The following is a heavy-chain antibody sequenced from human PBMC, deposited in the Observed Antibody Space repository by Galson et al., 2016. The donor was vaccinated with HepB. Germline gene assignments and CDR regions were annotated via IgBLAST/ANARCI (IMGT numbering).Heavy chain of an antibody. CDR3: ARGPGDSSTGWFDP. Sequence: SVKVSCKASGYSFTSYGINWVRQAPGQGLEWMGWISAYNGNTNYAQKLQGRVTMTTDTSTRTAYMELRSLRSDDTAGYYCARGPGDSSTGWFDPWGQGTLVTVSS. V-gene: IGHV1-18*04. CDR2: ISAYNGNT. D-gene: IGHD2-2*01. CDR1: GYSFTSYG. J-gene: IGHJ5*02.